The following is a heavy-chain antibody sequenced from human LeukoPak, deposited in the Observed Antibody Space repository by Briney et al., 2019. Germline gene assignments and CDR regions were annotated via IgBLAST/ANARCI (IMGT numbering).Heavy chain of an antibody. J-gene: IGHJ4*02. CDR1: GGSISSYH. V-gene: IGHV4-59*01. CDR3: ARGRLTRELLPLGY. Sequence: SETLSLTCTVSGGSISSYHWSWIRQPPGKGLEWVGYIYDSGTTTYNPSLKSRVTISVDTSKNQFSLKLRSVTAADTAVYYCARGRLTRELLPLGYWGQGTLVTVSS. CDR2: IYDSGTT. D-gene: IGHD2-15*01.